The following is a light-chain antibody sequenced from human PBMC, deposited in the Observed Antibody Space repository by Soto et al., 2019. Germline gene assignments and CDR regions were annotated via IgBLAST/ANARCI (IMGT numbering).Light chain of an antibody. CDR3: QKYNSVPWT. CDR1: QDISNY. CDR2: AAS. V-gene: IGKV1-27*01. J-gene: IGKJ1*01. Sequence: DIQMTQSPSSLSASIGDRVTITCRASQDISNYLAWYQQRPGKVPKLLVSAASTLQSGVPSRFGGRGSGTDFTLTISGLQPEDVGTYYCQKYNSVPWTFGQGTKVDIK.